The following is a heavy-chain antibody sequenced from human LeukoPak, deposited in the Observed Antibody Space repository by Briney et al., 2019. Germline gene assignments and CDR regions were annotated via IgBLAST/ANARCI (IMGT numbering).Heavy chain of an antibody. CDR1: GFTFSSYA. Sequence: GGSLRLSCAASGFTFSSYAMSWVRQAPGKGLEWVSAISGSGGSTYYADSVKGRFTIARDNAKKTQYVQMNSVRAEDTAVYYCAKSLLVRRFVVVVAARGSPAFDIWGQGTMVTVSS. CDR3: AKSLLVRRFVVVVAARGSPAFDI. D-gene: IGHD2-15*01. V-gene: IGHV3-23*01. CDR2: ISGSGGST. J-gene: IGHJ3*02.